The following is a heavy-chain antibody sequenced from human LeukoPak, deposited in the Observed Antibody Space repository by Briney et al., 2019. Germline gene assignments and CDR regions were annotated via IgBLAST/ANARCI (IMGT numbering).Heavy chain of an antibody. CDR3: AKGGSGWYHDAFDI. Sequence: PGGSLLLCCAAPGFPLGDYAMHSVRQAPGKGLGRVHGISWNSGSIGYADSVKGRFTISRDNAKNSLYLQMNSLRAEDMALYYCAKGGSGWYHDAFDIWGQGTMVTVSS. J-gene: IGHJ3*02. CDR1: GFPLGDYA. D-gene: IGHD6-19*01. V-gene: IGHV3-9*03. CDR2: ISWNSGSI.